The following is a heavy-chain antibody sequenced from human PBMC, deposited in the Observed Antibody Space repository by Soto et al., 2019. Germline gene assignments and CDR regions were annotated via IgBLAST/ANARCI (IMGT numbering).Heavy chain of an antibody. CDR3: ARVGYYDSSGTSGRDSDWYFDL. CDR2: IYYSGST. V-gene: IGHV4-39*01. CDR1: GGSISSSSYY. D-gene: IGHD3-22*01. J-gene: IGHJ2*01. Sequence: SETLSLTCTVSGGSISSSSYYWGWIRQPPGKGLEWIGSIYYSGSTYYNPSLKSRVTISVDTSKNQFSLKLSSVTAADTAVYYCARVGYYDSSGTSGRDSDWYFDLWGRGTLVTVSS.